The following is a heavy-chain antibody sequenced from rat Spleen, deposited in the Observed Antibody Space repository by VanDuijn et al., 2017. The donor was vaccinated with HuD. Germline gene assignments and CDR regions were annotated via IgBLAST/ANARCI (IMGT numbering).Heavy chain of an antibody. V-gene: IGHV3-3*01. CDR1: GYSITSSYR. CDR2: INSAGSN. Sequence: EVQLQESGPGLVKPSQSLSLTCSVTGYSITSSYRWNWIRKFPGNKLEWMGYINSAGSNKYHPSLKSRISITRDTSKNQFFLQVNSVTTEDTATFYCAKTNNPYFYIMDAWGQGASVTVSS. J-gene: IGHJ4*01. CDR3: AKTNNPYFYIMDA. D-gene: IGHD3-4*01.